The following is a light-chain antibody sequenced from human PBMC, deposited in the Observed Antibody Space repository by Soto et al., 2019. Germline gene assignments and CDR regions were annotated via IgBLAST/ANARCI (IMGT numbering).Light chain of an antibody. CDR3: QQYGSSPIT. CDR1: QSVTSTY. Sequence: EIVLTQSPGTLSLSPVERATLSCRASQSVTSTYLAWYQQKPGQAPRLLIYGVSSRATGIPDRFSGSGSGTDFTLTISRLEPEDFAVYYCQQYGSSPITFGQGTRLEIK. V-gene: IGKV3-20*01. CDR2: GVS. J-gene: IGKJ5*01.